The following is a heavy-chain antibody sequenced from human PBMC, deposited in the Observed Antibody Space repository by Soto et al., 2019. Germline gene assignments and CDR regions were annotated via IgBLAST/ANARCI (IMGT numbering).Heavy chain of an antibody. CDR1: GGPCTSKNW. CDR3: ATRDPGTSVGY. CDR2: IYRTGST. D-gene: IGHD1-7*01. Sequence: TMWLPCAVSGGPCTSKNWWTWFRQPPGQGLEWIGEIYRTGSTNYNPSLKSRVTISLDKSENQFSLKVTSLTAADTAVYYCATRDPGTSVGYWGQGTWVSVSS. V-gene: IGHV4-4*02. J-gene: IGHJ4*02.